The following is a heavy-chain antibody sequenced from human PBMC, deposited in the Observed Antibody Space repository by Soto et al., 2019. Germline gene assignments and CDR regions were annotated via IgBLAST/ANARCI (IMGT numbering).Heavy chain of an antibody. CDR1: GASFSGYF. CDR3: TICDSSSWRPHFDD. Sequence: SETLSLTCAVYGASFSGYFCSWIRQPPGKGLEWIGEINHSGITKYNPSLKSRVTISGDTSRDQFSLKLSSVTAADTAVYYCTICDSSSWRPHFDDWGQGTLVTVSS. CDR2: INHSGIT. J-gene: IGHJ4*02. V-gene: IGHV4-34*03. D-gene: IGHD6-13*01.